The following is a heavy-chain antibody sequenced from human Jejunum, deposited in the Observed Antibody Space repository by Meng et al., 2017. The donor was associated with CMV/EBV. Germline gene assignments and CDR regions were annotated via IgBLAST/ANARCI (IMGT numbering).Heavy chain of an antibody. CDR1: GFTFSSYA. D-gene: IGHD2-2*01. V-gene: IGHV3-64*02. J-gene: IGHJ4*02. Sequence: GFTFSSYAMHWVRQAPGKGPEYVSAISSDGGGTYYADSVKGRFTISRDNSKNTLYLQMGSLRVEDMAMYYCARRYCSDTSCYSGFDYWGQGTLVTV. CDR3: ARRYCSDTSCYSGFDY. CDR2: ISSDGGGT.